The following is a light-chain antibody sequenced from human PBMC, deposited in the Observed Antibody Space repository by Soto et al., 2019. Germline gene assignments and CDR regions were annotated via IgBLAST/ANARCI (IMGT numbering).Light chain of an antibody. CDR3: SAYTSSSTFYV. CDR2: EVS. Sequence: QSALTQPAPVSGSPGQSITISCTGTSSDVGGHNYVSWYQQHPGKAPKVMIYEVSNRPLGVSNRFSGSKSGNTASLTISGLQAEDEADYYCSAYTSSSTFYVFGTGTKVTVL. CDR1: SSDVGGHNY. V-gene: IGLV2-14*01. J-gene: IGLJ1*01.